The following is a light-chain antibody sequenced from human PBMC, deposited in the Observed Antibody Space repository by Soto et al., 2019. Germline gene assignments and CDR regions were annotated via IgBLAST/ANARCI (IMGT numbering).Light chain of an antibody. V-gene: IGLV2-23*01. J-gene: IGLJ1*01. CDR2: EGG. CDR1: SSDVGSYNL. Sequence: QSALTQPASVSGSPGQSITISCTGTSSDVGSYNLVSWYQQHPGKAPKVIIYEGGKRPSGVSDRFSGSKSGNTASLTISGLQAEDEADYYCCSYAGPSTDVFGTGTKLTVL. CDR3: CSYAGPSTDV.